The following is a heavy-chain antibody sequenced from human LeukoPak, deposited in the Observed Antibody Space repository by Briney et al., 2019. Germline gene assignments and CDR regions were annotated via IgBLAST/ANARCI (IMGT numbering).Heavy chain of an antibody. Sequence: SETLSLTCAVYGGTFSGYYWSWLRQFPGKGLEWIGEINHSGTTNQKPSLKGRFAISADTSKNQFSLRFTSVNAADTAIYYCARGVQSHYYDSSGYGRYFDSWGQGTPVTVSS. CDR1: GGTFSGYY. CDR2: INHSGTT. CDR3: ARGVQSHYYDSSGYGRYFDS. D-gene: IGHD3-22*01. J-gene: IGHJ4*02. V-gene: IGHV4-34*01.